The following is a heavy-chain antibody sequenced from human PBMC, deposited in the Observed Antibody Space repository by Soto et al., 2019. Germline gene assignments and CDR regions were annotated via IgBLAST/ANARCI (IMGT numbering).Heavy chain of an antibody. D-gene: IGHD2-15*01. J-gene: IGHJ4*02. CDR1: AGTLSSCT. CDR2: VIPNLGVT. Sequence: SVKVSCKASAGTLSSCTFSWVRQAPGQGLEWMGRVIPNLGVTNYAKECQGRVTMXXYTXTSTXXTELNXXRYEDTAVYYCARDKGYCSDTSCPDFDYWGRGTLVTVS. V-gene: IGHV1-69*04. CDR3: ARDKGYCSDTSCPDFDY.